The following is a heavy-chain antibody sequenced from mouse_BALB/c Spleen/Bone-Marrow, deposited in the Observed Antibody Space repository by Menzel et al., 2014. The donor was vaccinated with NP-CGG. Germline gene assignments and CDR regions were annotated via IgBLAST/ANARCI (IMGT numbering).Heavy chain of an antibody. Sequence: VKQRPEQGLEWIGRVDPANGNTKYDPKFQGKATITADTSSNTAYLQLSSLTSEDTAVYYCARYRLGTYFDYWGQGTTLTVSS. J-gene: IGHJ2*01. V-gene: IGHV14-3*02. CDR3: ARYRLGTYFDY. D-gene: IGHD2-14*01. CDR2: VDPANGNT.